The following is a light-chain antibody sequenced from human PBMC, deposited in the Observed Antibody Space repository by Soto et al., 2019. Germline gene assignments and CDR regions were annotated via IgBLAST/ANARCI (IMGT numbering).Light chain of an antibody. CDR2: GAS. V-gene: IGKV3-20*01. J-gene: IGKJ1*01. Sequence: EIVLTKSPGTLSLSPGERATLSCRASQSVSSNYLAWYQQKPGQAPRLLIYGASSRATGIPDRFSGSGSGTAFTLTISRLEPEDFAVYYCQQYDSSPVTFGQGTKVEIK. CDR3: QQYDSSPVT. CDR1: QSVSSNY.